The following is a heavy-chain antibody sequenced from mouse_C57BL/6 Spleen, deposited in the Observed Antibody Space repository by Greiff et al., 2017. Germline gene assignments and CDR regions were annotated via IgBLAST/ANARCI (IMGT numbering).Heavy chain of an antibody. CDR1: GYSITSGYY. Sequence: EVQRVESGPGLVKPSQSLSLTCSVTGYSITSGYYWNWIRQFPGNKLEWMGYISYDGSNNYNPSLKNRISITRDTSKNQFFLKLNSVTTEDTATYYCAREREIYYDYDGGFAYWGQGTLVTVSA. V-gene: IGHV3-6*01. CDR3: AREREIYYDYDGGFAY. J-gene: IGHJ3*01. CDR2: ISYDGSN. D-gene: IGHD2-4*01.